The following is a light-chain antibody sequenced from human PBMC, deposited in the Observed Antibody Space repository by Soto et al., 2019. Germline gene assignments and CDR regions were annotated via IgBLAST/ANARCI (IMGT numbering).Light chain of an antibody. CDR2: GAS. J-gene: IGKJ2*01. CDR3: RQYSKWPPHT. Sequence: EIVMTQSPATLSVSPGERATLSCRASQSVSTNLAWYQQKPGQAPRLLIYGASTRATGIPARFSGGGSGTEFTLAISSLQSEDFAVYYCRQYSKWPPHTFGQGTKLEIK. CDR1: QSVSTN. V-gene: IGKV3-15*01.